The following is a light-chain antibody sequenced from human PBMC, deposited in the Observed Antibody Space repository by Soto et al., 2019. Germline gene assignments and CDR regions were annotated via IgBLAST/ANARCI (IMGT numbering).Light chain of an antibody. CDR1: SSNIGAGYD. V-gene: IGLV1-40*01. CDR3: QSYDSSLSGSV. Sequence: QLVLTQPPSVSGAPGQRVTISCTGSSSNIGAGYDVHWYQQLPGTAPKLLIYGNSNRPSGVPDRFSGSKSGTSASLAITGLQAEDEADYYCQSYDSSLSGSVFGGGTTVTVL. CDR2: GNS. J-gene: IGLJ2*01.